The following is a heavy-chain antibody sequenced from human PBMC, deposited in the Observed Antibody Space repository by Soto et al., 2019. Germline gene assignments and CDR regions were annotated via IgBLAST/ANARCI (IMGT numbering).Heavy chain of an antibody. CDR1: GFTFSSYG. CDR3: AKGPLRVVAATFYFDY. Sequence: ESGGGVVQPGRSLRLSCAASGFTFSSYGMHWVRQAPGKGLEWVAVISYDGSNKYYADSVKGRFTISRDNSKNTLYLQMNSLRAEDTAVYYCAKGPLRVVAATFYFDYWGQGTLVTVSS. D-gene: IGHD2-15*01. CDR2: ISYDGSNK. V-gene: IGHV3-30*18. J-gene: IGHJ4*02.